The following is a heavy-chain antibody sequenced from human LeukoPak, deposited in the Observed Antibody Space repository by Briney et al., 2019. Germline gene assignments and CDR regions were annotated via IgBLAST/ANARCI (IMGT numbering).Heavy chain of an antibody. D-gene: IGHD6-6*01. J-gene: IGHJ6*03. Sequence: GGALRLSCAASGFTLRGHAMPWGRQAPGQGLGGGGVISYDGSNKYYADSVKGRFTISRDNSKNTLYLQMNSLRAEDTAVYYCARSRVVYSSSSGRSGHMDVWGKGTTVTVSS. V-gene: IGHV3-30*01. CDR3: ARSRVVYSSSSGRSGHMDV. CDR2: ISYDGSNK. CDR1: GFTLRGHA.